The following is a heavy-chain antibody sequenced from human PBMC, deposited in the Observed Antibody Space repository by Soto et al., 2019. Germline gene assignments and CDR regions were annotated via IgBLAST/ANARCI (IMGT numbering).Heavy chain of an antibody. D-gene: IGHD6-19*01. J-gene: IGHJ4*02. Sequence: ASVKVSCKASGYTFTTYAIHWVRQAPGQRLEWMGWINAGNGNTKYSQKFQGRVTITRDTSASTAYMGLSSLRSEDTAVYYCVRDPSVAGTGSFYYWGQGTLVTVSS. CDR2: INAGNGNT. CDR1: GYTFTTYA. V-gene: IGHV1-3*01. CDR3: VRDPSVAGTGSFYY.